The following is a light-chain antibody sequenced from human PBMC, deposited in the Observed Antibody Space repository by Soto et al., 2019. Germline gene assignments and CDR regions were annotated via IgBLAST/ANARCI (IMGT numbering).Light chain of an antibody. CDR3: HQRKRWPRT. Sequence: EIVSTQCPANMPSPPGEGATLSCRASQTVSSKLAWYQHKPGQAPRLLIYDTSNRATGIPARFSGSGSGTDFTLTISSLEPEDFAVYYCHQRKRWPRTSGQRAKV. CDR2: DTS. J-gene: IGKJ1*01. CDR1: QTVSSK. V-gene: IGKV3-11*01.